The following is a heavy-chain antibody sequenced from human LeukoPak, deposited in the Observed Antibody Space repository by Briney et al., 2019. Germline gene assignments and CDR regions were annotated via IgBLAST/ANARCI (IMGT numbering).Heavy chain of an antibody. Sequence: GRSLRLSCAASGFTFGSYAMHWVRQAPGKGLEWVAVISYDGNNKYYADSVKGRFTISRDNAKNTLSLQMNSLRAEDTAVYYCARGSPLGGNWGQGTLVTVSS. J-gene: IGHJ4*02. CDR2: ISYDGNNK. CDR3: ARGSPLGGN. V-gene: IGHV3-30*07. CDR1: GFTFGSYA.